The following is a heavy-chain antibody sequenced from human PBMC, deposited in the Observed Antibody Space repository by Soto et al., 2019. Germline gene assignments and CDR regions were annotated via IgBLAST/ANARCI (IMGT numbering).Heavy chain of an antibody. CDR2: VIPILGMA. J-gene: IGHJ5*02. CDR3: ARGGAVVVPGAVAPHNWFDP. CDR1: GGTFSSYS. Sequence: QVQLVQSGAEVKKPGSSVKVSCEASGGTFSSYSFSWVRQAPGQGLEWMGRVIPILGMANYAQKFQGRVTITADKSTSTVYMEMSSLRSEDTVVYYCARGGAVVVPGAVAPHNWFDPWGQGTLVTVSS. D-gene: IGHD2-2*01. V-gene: IGHV1-69*02.